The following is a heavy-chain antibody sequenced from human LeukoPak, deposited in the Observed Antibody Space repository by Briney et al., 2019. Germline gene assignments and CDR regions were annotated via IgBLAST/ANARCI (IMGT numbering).Heavy chain of an antibody. CDR1: GGSISSGGYS. J-gene: IGHJ5*02. Sequence: NPSETLSLTCAVSGGSISSGGYSWSWIRQPPGKGLEWIGYIYHSGSTYYNPSLKSRVTISVDRSKNQFSLKLSSVTAADTAVYYCARVPQMLWFGELFSWFDPWGQGTLVTVPS. CDR2: IYHSGST. V-gene: IGHV4-30-2*01. CDR3: ARVPQMLWFGELFSWFDP. D-gene: IGHD3-10*01.